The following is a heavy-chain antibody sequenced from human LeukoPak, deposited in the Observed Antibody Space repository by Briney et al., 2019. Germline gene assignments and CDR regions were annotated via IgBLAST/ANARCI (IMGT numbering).Heavy chain of an antibody. CDR1: GYTFTSYD. D-gene: IGHD5-12*01. CDR3: ARGPRTLIVATMKYYYYYYYMDV. CDR2: MNPNSGNT. J-gene: IGHJ6*03. V-gene: IGHV1-8*03. Sequence: ASVKASCKASGYTFTSYDINWVRQATGQGLEWMGWMNPNSGNTGYAQKFQGRVTITRNTSISTAYMELSSLRSEDTAVYYCARGPRTLIVATMKYYYYYYYMDVWGKGTTVTVSS.